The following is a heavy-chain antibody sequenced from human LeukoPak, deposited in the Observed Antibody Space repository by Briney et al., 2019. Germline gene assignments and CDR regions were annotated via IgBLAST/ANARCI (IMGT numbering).Heavy chain of an antibody. V-gene: IGHV4-34*01. CDR2: INHSGST. D-gene: IGHD5-24*01. Sequence: SETLSLTCAVYGGSFSGYYWSWIRQPPGKGLEWIGEINHSGSTNYNPSLKSRVTISVDTSKNQFSLKLSSVTAADTAVYYCVRGRRDGYNQHRFDWGQGTLVTVSS. CDR1: GGSFSGYY. J-gene: IGHJ4*02. CDR3: VRGRRDGYNQHRFD.